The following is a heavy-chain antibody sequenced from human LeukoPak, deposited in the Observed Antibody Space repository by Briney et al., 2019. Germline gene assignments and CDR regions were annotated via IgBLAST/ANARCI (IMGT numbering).Heavy chain of an antibody. V-gene: IGHV1-8*01. Sequence: ASVKVSCKASGYTFTSYDINWVRQATGQGLEWMGWMNPNSGNTGYAQKFQGRVTMTRNTSISTAYMELSSLRFEDTAVYYCARGSMIPAWLYYYYMDVWGKGTTVTVSS. CDR2: MNPNSGNT. CDR1: GYTFTSYD. D-gene: IGHD3-22*01. CDR3: ARGSMIPAWLYYYYMDV. J-gene: IGHJ6*03.